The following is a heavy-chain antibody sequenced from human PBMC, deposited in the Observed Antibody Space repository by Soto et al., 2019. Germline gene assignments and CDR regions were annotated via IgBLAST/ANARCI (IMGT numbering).Heavy chain of an antibody. J-gene: IGHJ5*02. CDR2: IYYSGST. Sequence: SETLSLTCTVSGGSISSGGYYWSWIRQHPGKGLEWIGYIYYSGSTYYNPSLKSRVTISVDTSKNQFSLKLSSVTAADTAVYYCARDANSSGWYVWFDPWGQGTLVTVSS. CDR1: GGSISSGGYY. CDR3: ARDANSSGWYVWFDP. D-gene: IGHD6-19*01. V-gene: IGHV4-31*03.